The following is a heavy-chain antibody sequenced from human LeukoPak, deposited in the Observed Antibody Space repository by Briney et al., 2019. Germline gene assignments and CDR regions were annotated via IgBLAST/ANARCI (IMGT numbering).Heavy chain of an antibody. J-gene: IGHJ4*02. D-gene: IGHD3-10*01. CDR1: GFTFSSSS. V-gene: IGHV3-48*04. Sequence: GGSVRLSCAASGFTFSSSSMNWVRQAPGKGLEWVAYITSSSGTIYYADSVKGRFTISRDNAKNSLYLQMNSLRAEDTAVYYCRGLHGYLGQGTLVTVSS. CDR2: ITSSSGTI. CDR3: RGLHGY.